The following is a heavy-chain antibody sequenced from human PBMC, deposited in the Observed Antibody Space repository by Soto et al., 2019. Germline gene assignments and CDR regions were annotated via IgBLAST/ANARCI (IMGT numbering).Heavy chain of an antibody. CDR2: IYYSGST. CDR1: GGSISSYY. D-gene: IGHD4-17*01. J-gene: IGHJ4*02. Sequence: SETLSLTCTVSGGSISSYYWSWIRQPPGKGLEWIGYIYYSGSTNYNPSLKSRVTISVDTSKNQFSLKLSSVTAADTAVYYCARGKSYGDFHFDYWGQGTLVTVSS. CDR3: ARGKSYGDFHFDY. V-gene: IGHV4-59*01.